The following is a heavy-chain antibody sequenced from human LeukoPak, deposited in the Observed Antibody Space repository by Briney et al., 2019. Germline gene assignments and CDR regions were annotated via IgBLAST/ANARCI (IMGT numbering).Heavy chain of an antibody. D-gene: IGHD3-22*01. CDR2: IYPGDSDT. Sequence: GESLKISCKGSGYSFTSYWIGWLRQMPGKGLEWMGIIYPGDSDTRYSPSFQGQVTISADKSISTAYLQWSSLKASDTAMYYCARQEDYYDSSGYLAIDYWGQGTLVTVSS. CDR1: GYSFTSYW. J-gene: IGHJ4*02. V-gene: IGHV5-51*01. CDR3: ARQEDYYDSSGYLAIDY.